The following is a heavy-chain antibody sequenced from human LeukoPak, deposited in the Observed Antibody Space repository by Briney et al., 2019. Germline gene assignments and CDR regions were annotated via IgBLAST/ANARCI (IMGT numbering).Heavy chain of an antibody. Sequence: ASVKVSCKASGYTFTSYAMHWVRQAPGQRLEWMGWINAGNGNTNYAQKLQGRVTMTTDTSTSTAYMELRSLRSDDTAVYYCARVYGVRFLEWLQEFDYWGQGTLVTVSS. V-gene: IGHV1-3*01. CDR2: INAGNGNT. D-gene: IGHD3-3*01. CDR3: ARVYGVRFLEWLQEFDY. J-gene: IGHJ4*02. CDR1: GYTFTSYA.